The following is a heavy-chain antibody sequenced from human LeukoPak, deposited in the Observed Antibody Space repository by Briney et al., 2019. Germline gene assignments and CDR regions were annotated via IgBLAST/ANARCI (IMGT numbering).Heavy chain of an antibody. Sequence: GGSLRLSCSTSGFTFRNFAMSWVRQAPGKGLEWVSSIGGGDTNYADSVKGRFTISRDDSRSTVDLQMSSLRAEDTAVYYCAKDGQSFNSMYDYFDSWGQGTLVTVSS. V-gene: IGHV3-23*01. CDR1: GFTFRNFA. J-gene: IGHJ4*02. D-gene: IGHD2-8*01. CDR2: IGGGDT. CDR3: AKDGQSFNSMYDYFDS.